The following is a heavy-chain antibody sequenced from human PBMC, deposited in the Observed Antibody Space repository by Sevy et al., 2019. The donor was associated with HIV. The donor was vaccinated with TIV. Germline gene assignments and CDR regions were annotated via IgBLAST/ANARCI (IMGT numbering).Heavy chain of an antibody. CDR3: AKSPSSPGSSSTWATFDY. D-gene: IGHD6-13*01. CDR2: ISYHGTNK. Sequence: GGSLRLSCVASGFSFSSYGMHWVRQAPGKGLEWVALISYHGTNKYYGDSVRGRFTVSRDNSRNTMYLQMNSLRVEDTAVYYCAKSPSSPGSSSTWATFDYWGQGTLVTVSS. CDR1: GFSFSSYG. V-gene: IGHV3-30*18. J-gene: IGHJ4*02.